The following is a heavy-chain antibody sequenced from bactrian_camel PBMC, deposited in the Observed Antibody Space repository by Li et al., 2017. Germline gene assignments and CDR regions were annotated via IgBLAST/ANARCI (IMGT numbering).Heavy chain of an antibody. CDR1: SFTFSGYD. V-gene: IGHV3S10*01. CDR2: VGSDGRT. J-gene: IGHJ4*01. D-gene: IGHD2*01. CDR3: AADRDVNVPPSLALDSGRYSY. Sequence: DVQLVESGGGLVQPGGSLRLSCTVSSFTFSGYDQSWVRQRPGKEREGVAVVGSDGRTYYADFAKGRFTLSRDNAKNTLYLQMSSLRPEDTAMYYCAADRDVNVPPSLALDSGRYSYWGQGTQVTVS.